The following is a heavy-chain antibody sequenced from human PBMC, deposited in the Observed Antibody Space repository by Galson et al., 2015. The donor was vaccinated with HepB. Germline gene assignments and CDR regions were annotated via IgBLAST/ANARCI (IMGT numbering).Heavy chain of an antibody. V-gene: IGHV3-23*01. CDR2: VSRSGGNT. CDR1: GFTFTSYA. D-gene: IGHD1-1*01. CDR3: AKDNDVKADADNPHYFDF. J-gene: IGHJ4*02. Sequence: SLRLSCAASGFTFTSYAMTWVRQAPGEGLEWVSTVSRSGGNTFYADSVKGRFTISKDNSKNTMYLQMNSLRAEDSAIYYRAKDNDVKADADNPHYFDFWGQGTLVTVSS.